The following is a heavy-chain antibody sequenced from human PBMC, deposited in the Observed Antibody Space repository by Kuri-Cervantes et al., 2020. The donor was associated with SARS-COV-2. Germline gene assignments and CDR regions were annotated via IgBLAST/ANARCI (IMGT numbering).Heavy chain of an antibody. V-gene: IGHV3-30*18. Sequence: GESLKISCAASGFTFSSYGMHWVRQAPGKGLEWVAVISYDGSNKHYADSVKGRFTISRDNSKNTLYLQMNSLRAEDTAVYYCAKDRSPFVVVVAATDYWGQGTLVTVSS. CDR1: GFTFSSYG. J-gene: IGHJ4*02. CDR3: AKDRSPFVVVVAATDY. CDR2: ISYDGSNK. D-gene: IGHD2-15*01.